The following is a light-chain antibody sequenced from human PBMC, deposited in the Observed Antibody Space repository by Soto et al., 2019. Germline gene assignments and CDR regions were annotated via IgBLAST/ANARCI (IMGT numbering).Light chain of an antibody. CDR3: QQYSTYSRT. CDR2: QAS. V-gene: IGKV1-5*03. Sequence: DIQMTQSPSTLSASVGDRVTITCRASQSISTWLAWYQHKPGKAPKLLIYQASSLQGGVPSRFSGSGSGTEFTLTISSLQPDDFATYYCQQYSTYSRTFVQGTKVEAK. CDR1: QSISTW. J-gene: IGKJ2*02.